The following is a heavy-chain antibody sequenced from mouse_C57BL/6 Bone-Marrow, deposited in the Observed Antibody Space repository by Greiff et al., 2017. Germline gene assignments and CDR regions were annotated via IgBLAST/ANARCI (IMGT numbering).Heavy chain of an antibody. CDR2: ISNGGGST. CDR3: ARSTMVTTHFDY. CDR1: GFTFSDYY. V-gene: IGHV5-12*01. D-gene: IGHD2-2*01. J-gene: IGHJ2*01. Sequence: EVKLMESGGGLVQPGGSLKLSCAASGFTFSDYYMYWVRQTPEKRLEWVAYISNGGGSTYYPDTVKGRFPLSRDNATNTLYLQMSRLKSEDTAMYYCARSTMVTTHFDYWGQGTTLTVSS.